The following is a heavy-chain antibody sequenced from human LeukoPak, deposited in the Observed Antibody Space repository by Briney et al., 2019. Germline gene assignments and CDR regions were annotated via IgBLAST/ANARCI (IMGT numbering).Heavy chain of an antibody. D-gene: IGHD2-15*01. CDR2: INHSGST. Sequence: PSETLSLTCAVYGGSFSGYYWSWIRQPPGKGLEWIGEINHSGSTNYNPSLKSRVTISVDTSKNQFSLKLSSVTAADTAVYYCARNGYCSGGICYENYYYYYGMDVWGQGTTVTVSS. V-gene: IGHV4-34*01. J-gene: IGHJ6*02. CDR1: GGSFSGYY. CDR3: ARNGYCSGGICYENYYYYYGMDV.